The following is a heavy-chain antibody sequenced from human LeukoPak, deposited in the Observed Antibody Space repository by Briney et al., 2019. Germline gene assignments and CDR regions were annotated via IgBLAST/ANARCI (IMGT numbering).Heavy chain of an antibody. CDR1: GFTFSSYW. Sequence: PGGSLRLSCAASGFTFSSYWMSWVRQAPGKGLEWVANIKQDGSEKYYVDSVKGRFTISRDNAKNSLYLQMNSLRAEDTAVYYCARGVYYDFWSGLDAPNYYYYYMDVWGKGTTVTVSS. V-gene: IGHV3-7*01. D-gene: IGHD3-3*01. CDR2: IKQDGSEK. J-gene: IGHJ6*03. CDR3: ARGVYYDFWSGLDAPNYYYYYMDV.